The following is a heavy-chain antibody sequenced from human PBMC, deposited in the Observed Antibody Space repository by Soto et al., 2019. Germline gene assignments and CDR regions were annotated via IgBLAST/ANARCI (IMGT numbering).Heavy chain of an antibody. D-gene: IGHD2-2*01. Sequence: GASVKVSCKASGYTFTSYDINWVRQATGQGLEWMGWMNPNSGNTGYAQKFQGRVTMTRNTSISTAYMELSSLRSEDTAVYYCARGRGYCSSTSCQPRFDPWGQGTLVTVSS. CDR1: GYTFTSYD. J-gene: IGHJ5*02. V-gene: IGHV1-8*01. CDR2: MNPNSGNT. CDR3: ARGRGYCSSTSCQPRFDP.